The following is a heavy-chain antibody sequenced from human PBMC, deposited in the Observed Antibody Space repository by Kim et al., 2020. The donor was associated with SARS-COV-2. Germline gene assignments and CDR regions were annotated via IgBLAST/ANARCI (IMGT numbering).Heavy chain of an antibody. V-gene: IGHV5-51*01. D-gene: IGHD3-10*01. CDR3: ARAFDGSGSYLADYYYYYGMDV. J-gene: IGHJ6*02. CDR1: GYSFTSYW. Sequence: GEALKISCKGSGYSFTSYWIGWVRQMPGKGLEWMGIIYPGDSDTRYSPSFQGQVTISADKSISTAYLQCSSLKASDTAMYYCARAFDGSGSYLADYYYYYGMDVWGHGTTVTVSS. CDR2: IYPGDSDT.